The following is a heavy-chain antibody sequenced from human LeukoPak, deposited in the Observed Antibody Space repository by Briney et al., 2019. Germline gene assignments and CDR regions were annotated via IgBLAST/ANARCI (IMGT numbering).Heavy chain of an antibody. CDR3: ARVYYSNSYDYWYFDL. Sequence: SETLSLTCTVSGGSISSYYWSWIRQPAGKGLEWIGRIYTSGSTNYNPSLKSRVTMSVDTSKNQFSLKLSSVTAADTAVYYCARVYYSNSYDYWYFDLWGRGTLVTVSS. CDR2: IYTSGST. J-gene: IGHJ2*01. V-gene: IGHV4-4*07. D-gene: IGHD6-13*01. CDR1: GGSISSYY.